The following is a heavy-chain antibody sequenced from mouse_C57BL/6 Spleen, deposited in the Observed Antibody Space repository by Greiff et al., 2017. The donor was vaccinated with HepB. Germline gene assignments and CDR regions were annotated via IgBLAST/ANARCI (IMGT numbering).Heavy chain of an antibody. J-gene: IGHJ4*01. CDR2: ISSGGSYT. CDR1: GFTFSSYG. CDR3: ASVYYSNPDY. V-gene: IGHV5-6*01. D-gene: IGHD2-5*01. Sequence: VQLQQSGGDLVKPGGSLKLSCAASGFTFSSYGMSWVRQTPDKRLEWVATISSGGSYTYYPDSVKGRFTISRDNAKNTLYLQMRSLKSEDTAMYYCASVYYSNPDYWGQGTSVTVSS.